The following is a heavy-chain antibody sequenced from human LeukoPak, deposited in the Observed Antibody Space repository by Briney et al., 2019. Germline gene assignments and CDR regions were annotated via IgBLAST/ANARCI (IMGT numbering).Heavy chain of an antibody. Sequence: GGSLRLSCAASGFTFSSYSMNWVRQAPGKGLEWVSYISSSSSTIYYADSMKGRFTISRDNAKNSLYLQMNSLRAEDTAVYYCALGYCSSTSCPNQRIYMDVWGKGTTVTVSS. J-gene: IGHJ6*03. CDR2: ISSSSSTI. D-gene: IGHD2-2*01. CDR3: ALGYCSSTSCPNQRIYMDV. V-gene: IGHV3-48*01. CDR1: GFTFSSYS.